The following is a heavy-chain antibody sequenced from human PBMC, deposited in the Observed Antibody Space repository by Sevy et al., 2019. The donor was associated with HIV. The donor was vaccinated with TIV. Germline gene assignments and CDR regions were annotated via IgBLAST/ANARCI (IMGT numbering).Heavy chain of an antibody. CDR1: GGSISSYY. CDR2: IYYSGST. V-gene: IGHV4-59*01. CDR3: ASADYGDYFYFDY. D-gene: IGHD4-17*01. J-gene: IGHJ4*02. Sequence: SETLSLTCTVSGGSISSYYWSWIRQPPGKGLEWIGYIYYSGSTNYNPSLKSRVTISVDTSKNQFSLKLSSVTAADTAAYYCASADYGDYFYFDYWGQGTRVTVSS.